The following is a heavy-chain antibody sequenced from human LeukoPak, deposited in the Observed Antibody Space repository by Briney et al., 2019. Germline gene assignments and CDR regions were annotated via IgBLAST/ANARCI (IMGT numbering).Heavy chain of an antibody. CDR2: IYYSGST. Sequence: SETLSLTCTVSGGSITTYYWSWIRQPPGKGLEWIGYIYYSGSTNYIPSLKSRVTISVDTSKNQFSLKLSSVTAADTAVYYCARVEAYYDFWSGYGKRYAFDIWGQGTMVTVSS. V-gene: IGHV4-59*08. CDR1: GGSITTYY. CDR3: ARVEAYYDFWSGYGKRYAFDI. D-gene: IGHD3-3*01. J-gene: IGHJ3*02.